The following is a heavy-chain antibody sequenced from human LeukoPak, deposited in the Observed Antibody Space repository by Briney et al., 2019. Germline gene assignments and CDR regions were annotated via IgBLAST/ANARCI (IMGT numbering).Heavy chain of an antibody. CDR2: ISGSGGST. CDR1: GFTFSSYA. Sequence: GGSLRLSCAASGFTFSSYAMSWVRQAPGKGLVWVSAISGSGGSTYYADSVKGRFTISRDNSKNTLYLQMNSLRAEDTAVYYCAKDLLEMATHAGYYFDYWGQGTLVTVSS. J-gene: IGHJ4*02. CDR3: AKDLLEMATHAGYYFDY. V-gene: IGHV3-23*01. D-gene: IGHD5-24*01.